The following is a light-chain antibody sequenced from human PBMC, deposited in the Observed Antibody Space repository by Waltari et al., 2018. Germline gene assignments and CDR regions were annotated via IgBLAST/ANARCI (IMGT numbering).Light chain of an antibody. Sequence: QSALTQPASVSGSPGQSITISCTGSNNDIGTYNLVAWYHQHPGKAPNLIIFEVTERPSGFSTRFSGSKSVTTASLTISGLQAEDEADYYRFSYAGSGYVFGSGTKVTVL. CDR3: FSYAGSGYV. CDR1: NNDIGTYNL. V-gene: IGLV2-23*02. J-gene: IGLJ1*01. CDR2: EVT.